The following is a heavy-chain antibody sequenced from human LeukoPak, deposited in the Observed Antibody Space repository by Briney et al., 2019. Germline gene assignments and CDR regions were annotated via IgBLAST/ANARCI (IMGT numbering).Heavy chain of an antibody. V-gene: IGHV5-51*01. CDR1: GYSFTSYW. CDR3: ARSKDHYYYGMDV. J-gene: IGHJ6*02. CDR2: IYPSDSDT. Sequence: GESLKISCKGSGYSFTSYWIGWVRQMPGKGLEWMGIIYPSDSDTRYSPSFQGQVTISADKSISTAYLQWSSLKASDTAMYYCARSKDHYYYGMDVWGQGTTVTVSS.